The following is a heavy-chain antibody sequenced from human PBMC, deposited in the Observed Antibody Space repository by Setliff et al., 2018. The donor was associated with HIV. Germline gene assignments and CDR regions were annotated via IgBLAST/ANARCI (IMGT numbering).Heavy chain of an antibody. D-gene: IGHD2-2*01. Sequence: SVKVSCKASGGTFSNYGMSWVRKAPGQGLEWMGGIIPISGTANYAQKFQGRVTITTDESTSTAYMELSCLRSEDTAVYYCARDFGGYCSSMSCPGLFDPWGQGTLVTVSS. J-gene: IGHJ5*02. V-gene: IGHV1-69*05. CDR1: GGTFSNYG. CDR3: ARDFGGYCSSMSCPGLFDP. CDR2: IIPISGTA.